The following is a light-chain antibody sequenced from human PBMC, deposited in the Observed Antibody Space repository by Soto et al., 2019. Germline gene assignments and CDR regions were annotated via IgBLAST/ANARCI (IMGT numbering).Light chain of an antibody. Sequence: QSVLTQPASVSGSPGQSIAISCTGTSSDVGGFNYVSWYQQHPGKAPKLLIYDVTSRPSGVSDRFSGSKSANTSSLTISRLQVEKGADYYCASYTPSSADVLGTGTGSPP. CDR1: SSDVGGFNY. CDR3: ASYTPSSADV. V-gene: IGLV2-14*03. J-gene: IGLJ1*01. CDR2: DVT.